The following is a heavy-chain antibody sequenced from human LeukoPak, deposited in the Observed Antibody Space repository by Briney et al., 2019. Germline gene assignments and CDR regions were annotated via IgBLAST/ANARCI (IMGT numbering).Heavy chain of an antibody. CDR1: GYTFTNHA. Sequence: ASVTVSCTASGYTFTNHAMHWVRQAPGQGLEWMGWINTADGNTKYSQKFQGRVTITRDTSASIVYLELTSLRSEDTAVYYCARPGASSPGNWFASWGQGTLVTVSS. D-gene: IGHD6-13*01. CDR3: ARPGASSPGNWFAS. J-gene: IGHJ5*01. CDR2: INTADGNT. V-gene: IGHV1-3*04.